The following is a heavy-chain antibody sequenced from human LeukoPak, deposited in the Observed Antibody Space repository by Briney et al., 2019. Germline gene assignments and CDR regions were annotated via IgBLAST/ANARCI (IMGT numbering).Heavy chain of an antibody. CDR1: GGSISTYY. J-gene: IGHJ1*01. CDR3: ARGGAARLHFQN. V-gene: IGHV4-59*01. D-gene: IGHD6-6*01. Sequence: SETLSLTCTVSGGSISTYYWNWIRQPPGKGLEWIGYIYHSGSTNYNPSLQSRVTISVDTSKNQFSLNLNSVTAADTAVYYCARGGAARLHFQNWGQSTLVTVSS. CDR2: IYHSGST.